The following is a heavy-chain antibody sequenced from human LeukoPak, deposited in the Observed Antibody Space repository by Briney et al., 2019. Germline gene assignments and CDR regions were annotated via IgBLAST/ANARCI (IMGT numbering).Heavy chain of an antibody. CDR1: GGSISSSSYY. Sequence: SETLSLTCTVSGGSISSSSYYWGWIRQPPGKGLEWIGSIYYSGSTYDNPSLKSRVTISVDTPKNQISLKLSSGTAADTAVYYCARHTVLQTIAAAGTLGFYHFDYRGQGILVTVSS. D-gene: IGHD6-13*01. CDR3: ARHTVLQTIAAAGTLGFYHFDY. V-gene: IGHV4-39*01. CDR2: IYYSGST. J-gene: IGHJ4*02.